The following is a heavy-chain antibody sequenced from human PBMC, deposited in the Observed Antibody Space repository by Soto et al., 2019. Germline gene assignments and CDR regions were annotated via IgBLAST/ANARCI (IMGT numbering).Heavy chain of an antibody. V-gene: IGHV3-23*01. CDR2: VSASGSIT. D-gene: IGHD2-15*01. CDR3: AKGDCSCGRCYRGFDY. J-gene: IGHJ4*02. Sequence: PGGSLRLSCSASGFTFSSYDMNWVRQAPGKGLEWVSGVSASGSITSYADSAKGRFTISRDNAKNTVFLQMTGLRAEDTAGYFCAKGDCSCGRCYRGFDYWGQGTLVTVSS. CDR1: GFTFSSYD.